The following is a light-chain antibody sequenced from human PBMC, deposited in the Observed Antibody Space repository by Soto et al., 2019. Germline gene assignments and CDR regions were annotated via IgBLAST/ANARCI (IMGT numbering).Light chain of an antibody. Sequence: ILMTQSPATLSVSPGEGATLSCRASQSVNSNLAWYQQKPGQAPRLLIYGASIRATGIPARFSGSGSGTEFTLTISSLKSEDFAVYYCQQYNNWWTFGQGTKVEIK. V-gene: IGKV3-15*01. CDR3: QQYNNWWT. CDR1: QSVNSN. J-gene: IGKJ1*01. CDR2: GAS.